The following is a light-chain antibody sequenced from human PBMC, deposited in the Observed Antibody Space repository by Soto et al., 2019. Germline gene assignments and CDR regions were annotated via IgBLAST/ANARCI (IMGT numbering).Light chain of an antibody. CDR1: QSVNSN. Sequence: EIVMTQSPATLSVSPGERATLSCRASQSVNSNLAWYQQKPGQAPRLLIYGASTRVAGIPARFSGSGSGTEFSLTISSVQSEDFAVYYCQQYNNRPPDTFGQGTKLEIK. J-gene: IGKJ2*01. CDR3: QQYNNRPPDT. V-gene: IGKV3-15*01. CDR2: GAS.